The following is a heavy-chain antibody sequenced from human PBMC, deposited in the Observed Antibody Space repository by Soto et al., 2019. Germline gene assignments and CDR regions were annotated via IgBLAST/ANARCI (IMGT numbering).Heavy chain of an antibody. Sequence: PGGSLRLSCAASGFTFSDNYMSWIRQAPGKGLEWVSYITGSGRTIYYADSVKGRFTISRDNAKNSLYLQMNSLRAEDTAVYYCARAKDLGNWFDPWGQGTLVTVSS. CDR1: GFTFSDNY. CDR2: ITGSGRTI. J-gene: IGHJ5*02. CDR3: ARAKDLGNWFDP. V-gene: IGHV3-11*01. D-gene: IGHD2-15*01.